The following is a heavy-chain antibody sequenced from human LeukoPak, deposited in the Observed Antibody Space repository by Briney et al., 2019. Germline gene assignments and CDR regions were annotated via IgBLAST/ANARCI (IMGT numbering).Heavy chain of an antibody. CDR3: ARHARDYGGVTSPISQFYFDY. CDR2: IYYSGST. Sequence: SQTLSLTCTVSGGSISSGGYYWSWIRQHPGKGLEWIGYIYYSGSTYYNPSLKSRVTISVDTSKNQFSLKLSSVSAADTAVYYCARHARDYGGVTSPISQFYFDYWGQGNLVTVSS. D-gene: IGHD4-23*01. J-gene: IGHJ4*02. CDR1: GGSISSGGYY. V-gene: IGHV4-31*03.